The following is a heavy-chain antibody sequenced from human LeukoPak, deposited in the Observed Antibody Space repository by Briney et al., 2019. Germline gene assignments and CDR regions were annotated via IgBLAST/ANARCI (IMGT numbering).Heavy chain of an antibody. D-gene: IGHD3-3*01. V-gene: IGHV3-48*01. J-gene: IGHJ4*02. CDR2: ITGSISTI. CDR3: ARTGVGMYSFDY. Sequence: PGGSLRLSCAASGFTFSSYSMNWVRQAPGKGLEWVSYITGSISTIYYADSVKGRFTISRDNAKNSVYLQMNRLRLEDTAVYYCARTGVGMYSFDYWGQGNLVTVSS. CDR1: GFTFSSYS.